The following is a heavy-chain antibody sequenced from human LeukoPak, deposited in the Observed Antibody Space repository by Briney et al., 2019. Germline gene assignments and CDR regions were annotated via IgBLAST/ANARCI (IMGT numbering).Heavy chain of an antibody. CDR2: ISGSGEST. V-gene: IGHV3-23*01. J-gene: IGHJ3*02. CDR3: AKDPPGLRAFDI. CDR1: GFTFTNYG. Sequence: GGSLRLSCAASGFTFTNYGITWVRQSPGKGLEWVSAISGSGESTYYADSVKGRFTISRDNSKNTLYLQMNSLRAEDTAVYYCAKDPPGLRAFDIWGQGTMVTVSS.